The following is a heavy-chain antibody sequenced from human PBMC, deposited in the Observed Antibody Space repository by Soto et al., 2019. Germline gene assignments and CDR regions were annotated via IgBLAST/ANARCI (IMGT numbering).Heavy chain of an antibody. CDR2: IYYSGST. V-gene: IGHV4-28*03. CDR1: GYSISSSNW. J-gene: IGHJ3*02. Sequence: SETLSLTCAVSGYSISSSNWWGWIRQPPGKGLEWIGYIYYSGSTYYNPSLKSRVTMSVDTSKNQFSLKLSSVTAVDTAVYYCAKDLMIVTGNALDMWGRGTMVTVSS. D-gene: IGHD3-22*01. CDR3: AKDLMIVTGNALDM.